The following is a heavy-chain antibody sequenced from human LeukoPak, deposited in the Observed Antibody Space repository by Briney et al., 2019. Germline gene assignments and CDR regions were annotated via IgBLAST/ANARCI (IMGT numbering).Heavy chain of an antibody. CDR2: IIPIFGTA. J-gene: IGHJ4*02. Sequence: SVKVSCKASGGTFSSYAISWVRQAPGQGLEWMGGIIPIFGTANYEQKFQGRATITTDESTSTAYMELSSLRSEDTAVYYCASPRRDGGPLRGPFGYWGQGTLVTVSS. CDR1: GGTFSSYA. V-gene: IGHV1-69*05. CDR3: ASPRRDGGPLRGPFGY. D-gene: IGHD4-23*01.